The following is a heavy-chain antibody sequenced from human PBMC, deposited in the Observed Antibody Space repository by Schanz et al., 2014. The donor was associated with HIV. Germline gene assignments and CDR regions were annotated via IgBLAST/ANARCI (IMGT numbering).Heavy chain of an antibody. D-gene: IGHD3-10*01. CDR1: GLAFSVYT. J-gene: IGHJ6*02. Sequence: EVHLVESGGTLVKPGGSLRLSCAASGLAFSVYTMNWVRQTPGKGLEWVSYISSSGSTIYYADSVKGRFTISRDNSKNTLYLQMNSLRAEDTAVYYCAKGSSLWSFYYGMDVWGQGTTVTVSS. V-gene: IGHV3-21*05. CDR3: AKGSSLWSFYYGMDV. CDR2: ISSSGSTI.